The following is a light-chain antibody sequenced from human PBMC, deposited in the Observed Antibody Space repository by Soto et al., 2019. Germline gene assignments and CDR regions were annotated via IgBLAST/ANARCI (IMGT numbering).Light chain of an antibody. CDR1: QSVSSY. CDR2: GAS. CDR3: QQYGSSPRT. V-gene: IGKV3-20*01. J-gene: IGKJ5*01. Sequence: EIVLTQSPATLSLSPGERATLSCRASQSVSSYLAWYQQKPGQAPRLLIYGASSRATGIPDRFSGSGSGTDFTLTISRLEPEDFAVYYCQQYGSSPRTFGQGTRLE.